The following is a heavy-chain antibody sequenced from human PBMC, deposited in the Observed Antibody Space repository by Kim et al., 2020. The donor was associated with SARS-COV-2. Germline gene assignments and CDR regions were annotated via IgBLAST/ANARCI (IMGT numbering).Heavy chain of an antibody. Sequence: SETLSLTCTVSGGSISSYYWSWIRQPPGKGLEWIGYIYYSGSTNYNPSLKSRVTISVDTSKNQFSLKLSSVTAADTAVYYCARHGEGDTYYYDSSGYSDAFDIWGQGTMVTVSS. CDR3: ARHGEGDTYYYDSSGYSDAFDI. CDR1: GGSISSYY. V-gene: IGHV4-59*08. J-gene: IGHJ3*02. D-gene: IGHD3-22*01. CDR2: IYYSGST.